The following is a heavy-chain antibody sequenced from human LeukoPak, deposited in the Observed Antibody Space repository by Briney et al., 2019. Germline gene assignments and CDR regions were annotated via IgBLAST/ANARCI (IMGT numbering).Heavy chain of an antibody. CDR1: GGTFSSYA. CDR2: IIPIFGTA. J-gene: IGHJ5*02. D-gene: IGHD2-15*01. Sequence: SVKVSCKASGGTFSSYAISWVRQAPGQGLEWMGGIIPIFGTANYAQKFQGRVTITADESTSTAYMELSSLRSEDTAVYYCARKEMRGYCSGGSCFNWFDPWGQGTLVTVSS. CDR3: ARKEMRGYCSGGSCFNWFDP. V-gene: IGHV1-69*13.